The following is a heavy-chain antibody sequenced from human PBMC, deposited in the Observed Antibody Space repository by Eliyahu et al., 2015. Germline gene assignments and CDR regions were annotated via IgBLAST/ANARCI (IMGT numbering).Heavy chain of an antibody. D-gene: IGHD2-8*02. J-gene: IGHJ3*02. Sequence: EVQLVESGGGLIQPGGSLRLXCAASGFTVSSXXMSWVRQAPGXGXGWVSVIYSGGSTYYADSVKGRFTISRDNSKNTLYLQMNSLRAEDTAVYYCARDFRGCTGGVCWGPLGAFDIWGQGTMVTVSS. CDR3: ARDFRGCTGGVCWGPLGAFDI. CDR2: IYSGGST. V-gene: IGHV3-53*01. CDR1: GFTVSSXX.